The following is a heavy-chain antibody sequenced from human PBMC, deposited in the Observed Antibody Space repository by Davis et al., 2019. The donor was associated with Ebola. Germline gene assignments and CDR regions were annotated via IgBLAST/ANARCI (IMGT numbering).Heavy chain of an antibody. Sequence: GGSLRLSCAASGFTFSSYWMSWVRQAPGKGLEWVGRIKSKTDGGTTDYAAPVKGRFTISRDDSKNTVYLQMNSLKTEDTAVYYCARGDYYDSSSYFIDAFDIWGQGTMVTVSS. CDR3: ARGDYYDSSSYFIDAFDI. CDR1: GFTFSSYW. CDR2: IKSKTDGGTT. J-gene: IGHJ3*02. V-gene: IGHV3-15*01. D-gene: IGHD3-22*01.